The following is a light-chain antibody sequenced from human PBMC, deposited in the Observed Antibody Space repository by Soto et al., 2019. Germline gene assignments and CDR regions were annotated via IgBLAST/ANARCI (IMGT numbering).Light chain of an antibody. CDR2: DAS. Sequence: IKMPQSPSTLSASEGDRVTVTCRASQSISSWLAWYQQKPGKAPKLLIYDASSLESGVPSRFSGSGSGTEFTLTISSLQPEDFATYYCQQHNSYPQTFGQGTKVDIK. J-gene: IGKJ1*01. V-gene: IGKV1-5*01. CDR1: QSISSW. CDR3: QQHNSYPQT.